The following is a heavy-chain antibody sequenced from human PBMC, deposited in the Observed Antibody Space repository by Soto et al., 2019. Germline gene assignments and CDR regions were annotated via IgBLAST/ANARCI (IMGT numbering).Heavy chain of an antibody. D-gene: IGHD3-22*01. J-gene: IGHJ4*02. V-gene: IGHV4-30-4*01. Sequence: SETLSLTCTVSGGSISSYYWSWIRQPPGKGLEWIGYIYYSGSTYYNPSLKSRVTISVDTSKNQFSLKLSSVTAADTAVYYCARGTYYYDSSGYFALDYWGQGTLVTVSS. CDR1: GGSISSYY. CDR2: IYYSGST. CDR3: ARGTYYYDSSGYFALDY.